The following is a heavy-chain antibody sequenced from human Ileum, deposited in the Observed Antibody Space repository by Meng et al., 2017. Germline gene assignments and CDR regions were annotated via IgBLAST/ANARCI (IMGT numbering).Heavy chain of an antibody. Sequence: HVHLQESGPGLVRPSETLSLTCTISGGSVNTGSYYWSWIRQPPGKGLEWIGYMYFSGSTKYNASLKSRVSISVDTSKKQFSLNLTSVTAADTAVYYCARGHYDKYFDSWGQGTLVTVSS. CDR1: GGSVNTGSYY. V-gene: IGHV4-61*01. J-gene: IGHJ4*02. CDR2: MYFSGST. D-gene: IGHD3-22*01. CDR3: ARGHYDKYFDS.